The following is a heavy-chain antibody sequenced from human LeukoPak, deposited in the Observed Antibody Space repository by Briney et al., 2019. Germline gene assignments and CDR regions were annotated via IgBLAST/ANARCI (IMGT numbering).Heavy chain of an antibody. Sequence: PGGSLRLSCAASGFTFSSYGMHWVRQAPGKGLEWVAVIWYDGSNKYYADSVKGRFTISRDNSKNTLYLQMNSLRAEDTAVYYCARDLGTVGATTAGYWGQGTLVTVSS. V-gene: IGHV3-33*08. CDR3: ARDLGTVGATTAGY. J-gene: IGHJ4*02. D-gene: IGHD1-26*01. CDR2: IWYDGSNK. CDR1: GFTFSSYG.